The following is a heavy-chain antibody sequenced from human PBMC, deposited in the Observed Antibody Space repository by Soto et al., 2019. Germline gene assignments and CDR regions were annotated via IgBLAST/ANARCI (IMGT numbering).Heavy chain of an antibody. D-gene: IGHD3-3*01. Sequence: QVQLVQSGAEVKKPGASVKVSCKASGYTFTSYDINWVRQATGQGLEWMGWMNPNSGNTGYAQKFQVRVTITRNTSIRTAELELSSLRSEDTAVDYCASWGVTIFGVVRNNWCDPWGQGTLVTVSS. CDR2: MNPNSGNT. CDR3: ASWGVTIFGVVRNNWCDP. V-gene: IGHV1-8*01. CDR1: GYTFTSYD. J-gene: IGHJ5*02.